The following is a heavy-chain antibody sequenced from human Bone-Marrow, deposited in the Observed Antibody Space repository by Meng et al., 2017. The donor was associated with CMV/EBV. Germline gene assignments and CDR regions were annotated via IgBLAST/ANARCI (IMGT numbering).Heavy chain of an antibody. V-gene: IGHV4-61*01. CDR2: IYYSGST. D-gene: IGHD2-2*01. J-gene: IGHJ6*02. Sequence: SETLSLTCTVSGGSVSSGSYYWSWIRQPPGKGLEWIGYIYYSGSTNYNPSLKSRVTISVDTSKNQFSLKLSSVTAADTAVYYCARTGPASSYYYYGMDVWGQGTTVTVSS. CDR1: GGSVSSGSYY. CDR3: ARTGPASSYYYYGMDV.